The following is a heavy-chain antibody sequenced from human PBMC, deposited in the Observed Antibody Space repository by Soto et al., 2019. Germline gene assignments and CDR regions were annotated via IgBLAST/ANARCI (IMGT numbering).Heavy chain of an antibody. D-gene: IGHD3-16*01. CDR1: GGTFSSYG. J-gene: IGHJ6*02. CDR3: AGGKHATFGGVTVYYYYGMDV. V-gene: IGHV1-69*01. Sequence: QEQLVQSGAEVKRPGSSVKVSCKASGGTFSSYGFSWVRQAPGQGLEWVGDIFPIFNTANYAQKFQGRVTITADESTSTVYMVLSRLGSDDTAVYYCAGGKHATFGGVTVYYYYGMDVWGQGTTVTVSS. CDR2: IFPIFNTA.